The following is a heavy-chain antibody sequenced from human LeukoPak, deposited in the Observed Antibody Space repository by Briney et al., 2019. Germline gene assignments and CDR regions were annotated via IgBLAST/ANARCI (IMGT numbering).Heavy chain of an antibody. CDR3: ARTSTPAAGRYFDY. CDR2: ISGSGGST. CDR1: GFTFSSYA. D-gene: IGHD6-13*01. Sequence: GGSLRLSCAASGFTFSSYAMSWVRQAPGKGLEWVSAISGSGGSTYYADSVKGRFTISRDNAKNSLYLQMNSLRAEDTAVYYCARTSTPAAGRYFDYWGQGTLVTVSS. J-gene: IGHJ4*02. V-gene: IGHV3-23*01.